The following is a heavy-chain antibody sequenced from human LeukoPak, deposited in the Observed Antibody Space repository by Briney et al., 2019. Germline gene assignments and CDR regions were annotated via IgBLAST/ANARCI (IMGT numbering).Heavy chain of an antibody. Sequence: GGSLRLSCAASGFTFDDYAMHWVRQAPGKGLEWVSGISWNSGSIGYADSVKGRFTISRDNAKNSLYLQMNSLRAEDTALYYCAKGQTFGYLYGMDVRGQGTTVTVSS. D-gene: IGHD2-2*03. CDR2: ISWNSGSI. J-gene: IGHJ6*02. CDR1: GFTFDDYA. CDR3: AKGQTFGYLYGMDV. V-gene: IGHV3-9*01.